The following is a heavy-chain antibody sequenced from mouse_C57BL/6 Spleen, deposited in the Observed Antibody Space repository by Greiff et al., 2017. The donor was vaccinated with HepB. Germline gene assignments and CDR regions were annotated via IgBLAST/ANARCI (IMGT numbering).Heavy chain of an antibody. CDR3: ANYYGSSYGWYFDV. J-gene: IGHJ1*03. V-gene: IGHV1-82*01. Sequence: QVQLKESGPELVKPGASVKISCKASGYAFSSSWMNWVKQRPGKGLEWIGRIYPGDGDTNYNGKFKGKATLTADKSSSTAYMQLSSLTSEDSAVYLCANYYGSSYGWYFDVWGTGTTVTVSS. CDR1: GYAFSSSW. CDR2: IYPGDGDT. D-gene: IGHD1-1*01.